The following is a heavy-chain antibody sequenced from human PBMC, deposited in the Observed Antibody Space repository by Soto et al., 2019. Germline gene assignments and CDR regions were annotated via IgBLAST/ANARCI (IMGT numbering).Heavy chain of an antibody. D-gene: IGHD6-6*01. CDR2: ISYDGSNK. CDR3: ATEREQLVQYYYYGMDV. CDR1: GFTFSSYA. Sequence: QVQLVESGGGVVQPGRSLRLSCAASGFTFSSYAMHWVRQAPGKGLGWVAVISYDGSNKYYADSVKGRFTISRDNSKNTLYLQMNSLRAEYTAVYYCATEREQLVQYYYYGMDVWGQGTTVTVSS. V-gene: IGHV3-30-3*01. J-gene: IGHJ6*02.